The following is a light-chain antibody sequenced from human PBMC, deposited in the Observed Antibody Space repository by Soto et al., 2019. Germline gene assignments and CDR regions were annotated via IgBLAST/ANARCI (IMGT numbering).Light chain of an antibody. Sequence: EIVMTQSPATLSVSPGERTTLSCRASQSVGNNLAWYQQKPGQAPRLLIYGAYTRATGIPARFSGSGSGTDFTLIISSLQSEDFAVYYCQHYNYWPPKTFGQGTKVEMK. CDR2: GAY. V-gene: IGKV3-15*01. CDR1: QSVGNN. J-gene: IGKJ1*01. CDR3: QHYNYWPPKT.